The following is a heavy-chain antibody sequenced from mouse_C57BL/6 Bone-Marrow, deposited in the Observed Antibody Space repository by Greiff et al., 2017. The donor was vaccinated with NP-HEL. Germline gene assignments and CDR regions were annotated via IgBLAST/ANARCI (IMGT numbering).Heavy chain of an antibody. D-gene: IGHD1-1*01. Sequence: QVQLQQPEAELVKPGASVKLSCKASGYTFTSYWMHWVKQRPGQGLEWIGMIHPNSGSTNYNEKFKSKATLTVDKSSSTAYMQLSSLTSEDSAVYYCARWSYGYYAMDYWGQGTSVTVSS. V-gene: IGHV1-64*01. CDR3: ARWSYGYYAMDY. CDR1: GYTFTSYW. J-gene: IGHJ4*01. CDR2: IHPNSGST.